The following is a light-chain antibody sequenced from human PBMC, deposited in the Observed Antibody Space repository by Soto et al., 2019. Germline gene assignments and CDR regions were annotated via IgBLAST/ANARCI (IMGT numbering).Light chain of an antibody. CDR1: SSNIGDYN. J-gene: IGLJ1*01. Sequence: QSVLTQPPSASGTPGQRVTISCSGSSSNIGDYNVNWYQQLPGTAPKLLIYSNNQRASGVPDRISGSKSGTSASLAIRGLQSEHEADYYCLVWDDRLDAFVFGSGTKLTVL. CDR2: SNN. CDR3: LVWDDRLDAFV. V-gene: IGLV1-44*01.